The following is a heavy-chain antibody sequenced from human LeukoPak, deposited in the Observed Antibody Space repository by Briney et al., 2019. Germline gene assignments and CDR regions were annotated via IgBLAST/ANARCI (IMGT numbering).Heavy chain of an antibody. J-gene: IGHJ4*02. Sequence: PSETLSLTCTISGGSISGGDYYWSWIRQYPGKGLEWIGYVHYSGSSNYNPSLKSRVTISVDTSKNQFSLKLSSATAADTAVYYCARMRTTDYFDYWGQGTLATVSS. V-gene: IGHV4-31*03. D-gene: IGHD1-1*01. CDR3: ARMRTTDYFDY. CDR1: GGSISGGDYY. CDR2: VHYSGSS.